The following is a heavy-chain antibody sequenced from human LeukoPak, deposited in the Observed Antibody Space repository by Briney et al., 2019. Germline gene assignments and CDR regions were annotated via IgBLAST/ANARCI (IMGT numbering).Heavy chain of an antibody. CDR2: IYSGGST. CDR1: GFTISSNY. D-gene: IGHD2/OR15-2a*01. V-gene: IGHV3-66*01. CDR3: ARDEPSPDSTDLDY. Sequence: GGALRLSCAASGFTISSNYMTWVRQAPGKGLEWVSVIYSGGSTYYTDSVKGRFTISRDNSKNTLYLQMNRLRAEDTAVYYCARDEPSPDSTDLDYWGQGTLVTVSS. J-gene: IGHJ4*02.